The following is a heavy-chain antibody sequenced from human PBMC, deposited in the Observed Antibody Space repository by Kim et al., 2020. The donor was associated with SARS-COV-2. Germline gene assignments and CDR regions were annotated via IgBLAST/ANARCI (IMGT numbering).Heavy chain of an antibody. J-gene: IGHJ2*01. CDR3: ARDSSPTIFGVEYWYFDL. D-gene: IGHD3-3*01. CDR1: GYTFTSYG. V-gene: IGHV1-18*01. CDR2: ISAYNGNT. Sequence: ASVKVSCKASGYTFTSYGISWVRQAPGQGLEWMGWISAYNGNTNYAQKLQGRVTMTTDTSTSTAYMELRSLRSDDTAVYYCARDSSPTIFGVEYWYFDLWGRGTLVTVSS.